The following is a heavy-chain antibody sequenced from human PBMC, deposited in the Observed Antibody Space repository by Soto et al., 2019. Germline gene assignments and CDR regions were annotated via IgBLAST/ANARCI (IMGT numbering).Heavy chain of an antibody. CDR1: GFTFSSYA. Sequence: GGSLRLSCAASGFTFSSYAMSWVRQAPGKGLEWVSYISSSSSTIYYADSVKGRFTISRDNAKNSLYLQMNSLRDEDTAVYYCARVDDSSGYYLSYYYGMDVWGQGTTVTVSS. J-gene: IGHJ6*02. V-gene: IGHV3-48*02. CDR2: ISSSSSTI. CDR3: ARVDDSSGYYLSYYYGMDV. D-gene: IGHD3-22*01.